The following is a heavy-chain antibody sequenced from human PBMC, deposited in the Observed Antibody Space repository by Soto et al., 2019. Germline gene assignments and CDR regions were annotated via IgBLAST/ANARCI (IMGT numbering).Heavy chain of an antibody. CDR2: INPSGGST. V-gene: IGHV1-46*01. CDR1: GYTFTSYY. J-gene: IGHJ4*02. CDR3: ARDDYGSFDY. D-gene: IGHD3-10*01. Sequence: QVQLVQSGAEVKKPGASVKVSCKASGYTFTSYYMHWVRQAPGQGLEWMGIINPSGGSTSYAQKFQXXVXMXXDTYTSAVYMELSSLRSEDTAVYYCARDDYGSFDYWGQGTLVTVSS.